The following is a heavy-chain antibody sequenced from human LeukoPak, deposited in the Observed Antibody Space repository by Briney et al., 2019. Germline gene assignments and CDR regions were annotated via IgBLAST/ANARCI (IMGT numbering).Heavy chain of an antibody. V-gene: IGHV3-7*03. J-gene: IGHJ1*01. CDR3: ANTGYSSSWGEYFQH. CDR1: GFTFSSYW. D-gene: IGHD6-13*01. CDR2: IKQDGSEK. Sequence: GGSLRLSCAASGFTFSSYWMSWVRQAPGKGLEWVANIKQDGSEKYYVDSVKGRFTISRDNAKNSLYLQMNSLRAEDTAVYYCANTGYSSSWGEYFQHWGQGTLVTVSS.